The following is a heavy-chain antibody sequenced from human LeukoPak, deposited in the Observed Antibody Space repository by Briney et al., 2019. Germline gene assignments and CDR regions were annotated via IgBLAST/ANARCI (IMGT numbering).Heavy chain of an antibody. Sequence: GGSLRLSCAASGFTVSSNYMSWVRQAPGHGLEWVSVIYSGGSTYYADSVMGRFTISRDNSKNTLYLQMNSLRAEDTAVYYCARDTARGRYYYYYMDVWGKGTTVTVSS. V-gene: IGHV3-53*01. J-gene: IGHJ6*03. CDR3: ARDTARGRYYYYYMDV. D-gene: IGHD5-18*01. CDR1: GFTVSSNY. CDR2: IYSGGST.